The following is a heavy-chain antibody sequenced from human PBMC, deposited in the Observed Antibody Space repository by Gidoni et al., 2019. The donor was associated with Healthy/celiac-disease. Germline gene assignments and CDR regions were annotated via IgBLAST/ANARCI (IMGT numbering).Heavy chain of an antibody. CDR1: GFTFSSYA. CDR2: ISGSGGST. Sequence: EVQLLESGGGLVQPGGSLRLYCAASGFTFSSYAMSWVRQAPGKGLEWVSAISGSGGSTYYADSVKGRFTISRDNSKNTLYLQMNSLRAEDTAVYYCAKDSMDDIGHLDYWGQGTLVTVSS. J-gene: IGHJ4*02. D-gene: IGHD1-1*01. V-gene: IGHV3-23*01. CDR3: AKDSMDDIGHLDY.